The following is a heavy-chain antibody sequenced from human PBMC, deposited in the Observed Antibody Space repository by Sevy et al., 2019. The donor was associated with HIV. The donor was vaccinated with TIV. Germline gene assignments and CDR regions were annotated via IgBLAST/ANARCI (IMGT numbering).Heavy chain of an antibody. CDR2: ISGSGTTM. Sequence: GGCLRLSCEASGFTFSDYYMSWIRQAPGKGLEWVSYISGSGTTMYSVDSVRGRFTISRDNAKKSLYLQMNSLRAEDAAVYYCTRDRRDSVDYIPQYWGQGTTVTVSS. J-gene: IGHJ4*02. D-gene: IGHD2-2*02. CDR1: GFTFSDYY. V-gene: IGHV3-11*01. CDR3: TRDRRDSVDYIPQY.